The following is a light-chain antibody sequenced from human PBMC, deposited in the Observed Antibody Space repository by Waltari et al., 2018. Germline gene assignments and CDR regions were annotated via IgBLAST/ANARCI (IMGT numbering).Light chain of an antibody. V-gene: IGKV1-39*01. CDR1: QSITNF. Sequence: DIQMTQSPSSLSASVGDRVTITCRASQSITNFLNWYQQRPGKAPKLLIYAASILQSGVPSKFSGSGSATDFTLTISSLQPEDFATYYCQQSYNTPLTFGGGTKVEIK. CDR2: AAS. J-gene: IGKJ4*01. CDR3: QQSYNTPLT.